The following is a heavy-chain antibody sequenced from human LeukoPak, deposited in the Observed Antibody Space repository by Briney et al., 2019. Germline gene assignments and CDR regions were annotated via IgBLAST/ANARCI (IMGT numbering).Heavy chain of an antibody. Sequence: GGSLRLSCAASGFTFSSYAMSWVRQAPGKGLEWVANIKQDGSEKYYVDSVKGRFTISRDNAKNSLYLQMNSLRAEDTAVYYCARQGGSWYPTDIDYWGQGTLVTVSS. J-gene: IGHJ4*02. D-gene: IGHD6-13*01. CDR3: ARQGGSWYPTDIDY. V-gene: IGHV3-7*01. CDR2: IKQDGSEK. CDR1: GFTFSSYA.